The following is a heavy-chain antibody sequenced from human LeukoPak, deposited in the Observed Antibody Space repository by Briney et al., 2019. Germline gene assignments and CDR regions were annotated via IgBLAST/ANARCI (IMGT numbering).Heavy chain of an antibody. J-gene: IGHJ4*02. D-gene: IGHD3-3*01. CDR1: GYAFTSYG. Sequence: ASVKVSCKASGYAFTSYGISWVRQAPGQGLEWMAWISAYNGNTNYAQKLLGRVTMTTDTSTSTVYMELRSLRSDDTAVYYCARESGAVFGVANPPFDYWGQGTLVTVSS. V-gene: IGHV1-18*01. CDR3: ARESGAVFGVANPPFDY. CDR2: ISAYNGNT.